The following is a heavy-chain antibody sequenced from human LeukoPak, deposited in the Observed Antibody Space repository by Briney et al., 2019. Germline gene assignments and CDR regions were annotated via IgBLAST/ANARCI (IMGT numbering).Heavy chain of an antibody. CDR1: GYSFTSHW. J-gene: IGHJ4*02. Sequence: GESLKISCKGSGYSFTSHWIGWVRQMPGKGLEWMGIISGDESDTRYSPSFQGQVTISADKSISTTYLQWSSLKASDTAIHYCARHWRDGDSRSLDYWGQGTLVTVSS. CDR2: ISGDESDT. V-gene: IGHV5-51*01. CDR3: ARHWRDGDSRSLDY. D-gene: IGHD2-21*02.